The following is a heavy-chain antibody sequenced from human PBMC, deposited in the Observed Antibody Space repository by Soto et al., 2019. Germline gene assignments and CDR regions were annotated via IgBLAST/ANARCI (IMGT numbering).Heavy chain of an antibody. CDR3: AWGGEGRLFGLVHFDF. J-gene: IGHJ4*02. V-gene: IGHV1-46*01. D-gene: IGHD3-16*01. Sequence: QLQLVQSGAEVKEPGASVKVSCKASGHTFTNYHMHWVRQAPGQGLEWMGIINPSVGSSSYAQKFQGRVTKTRETSSNAVNMELSSLRFEGRAVSFCAWGGEGRLFGLVHFDFWGQGTLVTVSS. CDR1: GHTFTNYH. CDR2: INPSVGSS.